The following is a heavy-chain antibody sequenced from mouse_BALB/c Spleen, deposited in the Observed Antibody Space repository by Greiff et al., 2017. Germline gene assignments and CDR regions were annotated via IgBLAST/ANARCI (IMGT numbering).Heavy chain of an antibody. CDR3: ARGNYDSAWFAY. V-gene: IGHV1-4*01. D-gene: IGHD2-4*01. CDR2: INPSTGYT. J-gene: IGHJ3*01. CDR1: GYSFTSYW. Sequence: VQLQQSGTVLARPGASVKMSCKASGYSFTSYWMHWVKQRPGQGLEWIGYINPSTGYTEYNQKFKDKATLTADKSSSTAYMQLSSLTSEDSAVYYCARGNYDSAWFAYWGQGTLVTVSA.